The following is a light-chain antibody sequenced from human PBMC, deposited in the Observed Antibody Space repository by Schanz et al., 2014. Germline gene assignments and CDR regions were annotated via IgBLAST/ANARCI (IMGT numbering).Light chain of an antibody. CDR2: DAS. V-gene: IGKV3D-20*02. CDR1: QSVSSN. CDR3: QHYNNWPPST. Sequence: EIVLTQSPGTLSLSPGERATLSCRASQSVSSNFLAWYQQKPGQAPRLLIYDASSRATGIPDRFSGSGSGTEFTLTISSLQSEDFAVYYCQHYNNWPPSTFGPGTKLEIK. J-gene: IGKJ2*02.